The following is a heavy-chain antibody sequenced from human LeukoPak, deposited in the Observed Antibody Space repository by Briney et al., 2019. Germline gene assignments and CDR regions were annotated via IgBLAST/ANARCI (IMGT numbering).Heavy chain of an antibody. J-gene: IGHJ4*01. CDR2: IDWDDDK. D-gene: IGHD6-13*01. CDR3: ARIAAGYYFDY. CDR1: GFSRSTSGMR. Sequence: SGPALVKPTQTLTLTCTFSGFSRSTSGMRVSWIRQPPGKALEWLARIDWDDDKFHSTSLKTRLTISKDTSKNQVVLTMTNMAPVDTATYYCARIAAGYYFDYWGHGTLVTVSS. V-gene: IGHV2-70*04.